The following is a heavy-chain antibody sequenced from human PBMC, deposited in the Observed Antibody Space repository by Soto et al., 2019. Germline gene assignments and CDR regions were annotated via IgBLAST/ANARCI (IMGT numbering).Heavy chain of an antibody. CDR2: IYWNDVK. CDR3: AHTRWVAFDI. D-gene: IGHD1-26*01. Sequence: QITLKESGPTLVKPTQTLTLTCTFSGFSLSTSGVGVGWIRQPPGKALEWLALIYWNDVKLYSPSLKSRLTITKDTSKNQVVLTMTNMDPVDTATYYCAHTRWVAFDIWGQGTMVTVSS. V-gene: IGHV2-5*01. J-gene: IGHJ3*02. CDR1: GFSLSTSGVG.